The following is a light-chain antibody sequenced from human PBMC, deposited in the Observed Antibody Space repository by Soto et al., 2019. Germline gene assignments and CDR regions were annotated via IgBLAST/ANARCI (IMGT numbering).Light chain of an antibody. CDR2: GND. CDR1: SSNIDVNF. CDR3: KVWDDTLSGPV. J-gene: IGLJ3*02. Sequence: QSVLTQPPSASGTPGQRVTISCSGSSSNIDVNFVHWYQQLPGTAPKLLIYGNDQRPSGVPDRFSGSKSGTSASLAISGLRFEDEADYYCKVWDDTLSGPVFGGGTKLTVL. V-gene: IGLV1-47*02.